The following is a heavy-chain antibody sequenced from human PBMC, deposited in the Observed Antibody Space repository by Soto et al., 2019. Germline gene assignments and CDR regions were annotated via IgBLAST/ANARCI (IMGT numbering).Heavy chain of an antibody. D-gene: IGHD2-8*01. CDR3: ASHYCTNGVCYRDNWFDP. Sequence: ETLSLTCAVYGGSFSGYYWSWIRQPPGKGLEWIGEINHSGSTNYNPSLKSRVTISVDTSKNQFSLKLSSVTAADTAVYYCASHYCTNGVCYRDNWFDPWGQGTLVTVSS. CDR1: GGSFSGYY. J-gene: IGHJ5*02. CDR2: INHSGST. V-gene: IGHV4-34*01.